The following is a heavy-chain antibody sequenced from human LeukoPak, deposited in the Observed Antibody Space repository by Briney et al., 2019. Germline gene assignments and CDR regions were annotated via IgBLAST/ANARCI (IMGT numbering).Heavy chain of an antibody. J-gene: IGHJ4*02. D-gene: IGHD6-13*01. V-gene: IGHV3-74*01. CDR1: GFTFSSYW. Sequence: GGSLRLSCAASGFTFSSYWMHWVRQAPGKGLVWVSRINSDGSSTSYADSVKGRFTIPRDNAKNTLYLQMNSLRAEDTAVYYCAREISIAAAGLFDYWGQGTLVTVSS. CDR2: INSDGSST. CDR3: AREISIAAAGLFDY.